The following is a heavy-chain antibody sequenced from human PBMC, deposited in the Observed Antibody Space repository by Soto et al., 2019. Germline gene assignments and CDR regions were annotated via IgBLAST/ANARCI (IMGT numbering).Heavy chain of an antibody. V-gene: IGHV3-23*01. CDR2: FSGNADTT. J-gene: IGHJ4*02. Sequence: GGSLRLSCAASGFTFSTSGMNWVRQAPGKGLEWVSGFSGNADTTYYADSVKSRFTISRDNSKKTLYLQMNSLRAEDTAVYYCARDQGYSSGRDKNQIFDYWGQGTLVTVSS. CDR3: ARDQGYSSGRDKNQIFDY. CDR1: GFTFSTSG. D-gene: IGHD6-19*01.